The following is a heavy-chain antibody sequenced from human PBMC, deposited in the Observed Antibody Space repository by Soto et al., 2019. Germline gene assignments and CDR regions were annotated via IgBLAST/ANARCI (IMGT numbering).Heavy chain of an antibody. D-gene: IGHD2-21*02. Sequence: ESGGDLVQPGVSRRLSCAASGFTFNNYAMSWVRQAPGKGLEWVSAISSSGYSTYYADSVKGRFTISRDNSKNTVYLQMNNLRAEDTAVYYCAKGSVVVAAKFDSWGQGTLVTVSS. CDR3: AKGSVVVAAKFDS. V-gene: IGHV3-23*01. CDR2: ISSSGYST. CDR1: GFTFNNYA. J-gene: IGHJ4*02.